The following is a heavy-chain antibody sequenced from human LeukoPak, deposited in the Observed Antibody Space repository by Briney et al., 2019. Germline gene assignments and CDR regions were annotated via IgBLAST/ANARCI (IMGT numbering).Heavy chain of an antibody. CDR1: GSTFSDYA. V-gene: IGHV3-23*01. CDR2: ISDSGRSS. CDR3: ARHDSFIPF. D-gene: IGHD3-16*02. J-gene: IGHJ4*02. Sequence: GGSLRLSCVASGSTFSDYAMSWVRQAPAKGLEWVSGISDSGRSSYYTDSVKGRCTISRDNSKNTVSLQINNLRTEDTAVYFCARHDSFIPFWGQGTLVTVTS.